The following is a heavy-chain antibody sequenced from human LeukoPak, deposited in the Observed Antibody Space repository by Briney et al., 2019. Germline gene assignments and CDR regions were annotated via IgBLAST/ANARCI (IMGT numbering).Heavy chain of an antibody. CDR1: GFTFSSYA. Sequence: GGSLRLSCAASGFTFSSYAMSWVRQAPGKGLEWVSAISGSGGSTYYADSVKGRFTISRDNSKNTLYLQVNSLRAEDTAVYYCAKDSGRYSSGWYWGQGTLVTVSS. J-gene: IGHJ4*02. V-gene: IGHV3-23*01. CDR2: ISGSGGST. D-gene: IGHD6-19*01. CDR3: AKDSGRYSSGWY.